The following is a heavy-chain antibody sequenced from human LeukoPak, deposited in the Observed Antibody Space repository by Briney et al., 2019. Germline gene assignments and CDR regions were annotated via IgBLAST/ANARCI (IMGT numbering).Heavy chain of an antibody. D-gene: IGHD3-3*01. Sequence: PGGSLRLSCAASGFTFSINAMSWVRQAPGKGLEWVSAITDSGGSTYYADSVKGRFTISRDNSKNTLYLQMNSLRAEDTAVYYCARYLSGYYEGYFDYWGQGTLVTVSS. CDR2: ITDSGGST. J-gene: IGHJ4*02. CDR1: GFTFSINA. V-gene: IGHV3-23*01. CDR3: ARYLSGYYEGYFDY.